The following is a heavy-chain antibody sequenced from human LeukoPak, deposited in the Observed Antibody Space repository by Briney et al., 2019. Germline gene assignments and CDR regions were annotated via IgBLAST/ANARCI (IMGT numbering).Heavy chain of an antibody. Sequence: GGSLRLSCVASGFIFNKHAMSWVRQAPGKGLEWVSGLSGSGSSTDYADSVKGRFTVSRDNSKSTLCLQMNSLRAEDTAVYYCARGATGYSSSWYYLWGQGTLVTVSS. CDR3: ARGATGYSSSWYYL. CDR2: LSGSGSST. CDR1: GFIFNKHA. V-gene: IGHV3-23*01. J-gene: IGHJ4*02. D-gene: IGHD6-13*01.